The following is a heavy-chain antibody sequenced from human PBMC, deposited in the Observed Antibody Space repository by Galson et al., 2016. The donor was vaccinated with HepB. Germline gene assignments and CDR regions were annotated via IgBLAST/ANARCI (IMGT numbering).Heavy chain of an antibody. D-gene: IGHD6-13*01. CDR3: ARETSTTWSSAMDV. CDR1: GFTFSSYW. J-gene: IGHJ6*04. Sequence: SLRLSCAASGFTFSSYWMLWVRQAPGKGLVWVSRINSDGSSATYADSVKGRFTISRDNAKNTLYLQMNTLRAEDTAVYYCARETSTTWSSAMDVWGKGTTVTVSA. V-gene: IGHV3-74*01. CDR2: INSDGSSA.